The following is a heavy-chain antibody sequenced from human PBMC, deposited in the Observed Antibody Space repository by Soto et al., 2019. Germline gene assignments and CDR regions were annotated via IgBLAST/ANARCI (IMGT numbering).Heavy chain of an antibody. CDR3: ARDRVLRFLEWSLIGEYYYYGMDV. Sequence: QVQLQESGPGLVKPSQTLSLTCTVSVGSISSGDYYWSWIRQPPGKGLEWIGYIYYSGSTYYNPSLKSRVTISVDTSKNQFSLKLSSVTAADTAVYYCARDRVLRFLEWSLIGEYYYYGMDVWGQGTTVTVSS. CDR2: IYYSGST. J-gene: IGHJ6*02. CDR1: VGSISSGDYY. V-gene: IGHV4-30-4*01. D-gene: IGHD3-3*01.